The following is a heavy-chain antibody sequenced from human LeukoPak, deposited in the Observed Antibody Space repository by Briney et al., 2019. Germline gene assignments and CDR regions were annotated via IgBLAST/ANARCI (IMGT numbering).Heavy chain of an antibody. D-gene: IGHD5-18*01. CDR2: MNPKSGNT. Sequence: ASVNVSCKASGYTFTSYDINWVRQATGHGLEWMGGMNPKSGNTGYAQKFQGRVTMTRNTSISTAYMELSSLRSEDTAVYYCARFQTPYSYAFIYYYYYYMDVWGKGTTVTVSS. CDR3: ARFQTPYSYAFIYYYYYYMDV. V-gene: IGHV1-8*01. J-gene: IGHJ6*03. CDR1: GYTFTSYD.